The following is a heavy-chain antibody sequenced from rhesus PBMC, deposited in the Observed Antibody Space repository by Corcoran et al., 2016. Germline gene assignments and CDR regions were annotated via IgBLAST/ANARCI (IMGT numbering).Heavy chain of an antibody. V-gene: IGHV3-136*01. J-gene: IGHJ4*01. Sequence: EVQLVESGGGLVQPGGSLRLSCAASGFTFSSYDMSWVRQAPGKGLDCGSYISLTVKTIYYADSVKGLFTISRDNAKNSLSLQMSSLRAEDTAVYYCTRNTVTFFDYWGQGVLVTVSS. CDR1: GFTFSSYD. D-gene: IGHD4-23*01. CDR2: ISLTVKTI. CDR3: TRNTVTFFDY.